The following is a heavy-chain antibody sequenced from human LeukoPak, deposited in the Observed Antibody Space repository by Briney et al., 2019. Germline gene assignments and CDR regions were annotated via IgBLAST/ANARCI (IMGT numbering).Heavy chain of an antibody. D-gene: IGHD3-22*01. CDR3: ARGDLDSSGYHNPWFDP. CDR2: IYYSGST. CDR1: GGSISSGGYY. J-gene: IGHJ5*02. V-gene: IGHV4-31*03. Sequence: SETLSLTCTVSGGSISSGGYYWSWIRQHPGKGLEWIGYIYYSGSTYYNPSLKSRVTISVDTSKNQFSLKLSSVTAADTAVYYCARGDLDSSGYHNPWFDPWGQGTLVTVSS.